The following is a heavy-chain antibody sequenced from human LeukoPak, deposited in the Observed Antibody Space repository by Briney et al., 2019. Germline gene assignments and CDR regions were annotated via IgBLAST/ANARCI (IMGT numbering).Heavy chain of an antibody. V-gene: IGHV1-46*01. D-gene: IGHD3-3*01. Sequence: GASVKVSCTASGYTFTSYYMHWVRQAPGQGLEWMGIINPSGGSTSYAQKFQGRVTMTRDTSTSTVYMELSSLRSEDTAVYYCARGLLWSGYYNWFDPWGQGTLVTVSS. J-gene: IGHJ5*02. CDR1: GYTFTSYY. CDR2: INPSGGST. CDR3: ARGLLWSGYYNWFDP.